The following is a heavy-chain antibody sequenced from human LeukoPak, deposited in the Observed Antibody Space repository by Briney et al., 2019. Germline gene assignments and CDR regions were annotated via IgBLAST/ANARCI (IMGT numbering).Heavy chain of an antibody. J-gene: IGHJ6*02. Sequence: PGRSLRLSCAASGFTFSSYAMHWVRQAPGKGLEWVAVISYDGSNKYYADSVKGRFTISRDSSKNTLYLQMNSLRAEDTAVYYCARDGGDIVVVPAADYYYYYGMDVWGQGTTVTVSS. CDR1: GFTFSSYA. D-gene: IGHD2-2*01. CDR2: ISYDGSNK. V-gene: IGHV3-30-3*01. CDR3: ARDGGDIVVVPAADYYYYYGMDV.